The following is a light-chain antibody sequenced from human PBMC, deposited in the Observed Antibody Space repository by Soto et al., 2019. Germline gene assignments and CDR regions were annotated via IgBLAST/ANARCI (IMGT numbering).Light chain of an antibody. Sequence: HSVLTHPPSASGTAWHVVTISFSGGDSNIGSNSVYWYQHLPRMAPKLLIYYNNQRPSGVPDRFSGSRSGTSASLAIVGLRSEDEAVYYCAAWDASLSACVFGNGTKVTVL. CDR3: AAWDASLSACV. V-gene: IGLV1-47*02. CDR1: DSNIGSNS. CDR2: YNN. J-gene: IGLJ1*01.